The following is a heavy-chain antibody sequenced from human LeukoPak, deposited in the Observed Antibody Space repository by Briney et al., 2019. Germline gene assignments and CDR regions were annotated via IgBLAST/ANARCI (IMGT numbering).Heavy chain of an antibody. CDR1: GFTFSSFA. CDR2: ISASNGNT. Sequence: PGGSLRLSCAASGFTFSSFATSWVRQAPGKGLKWVSGISASNGNTYHADSVKGRFTISRDNSKGTLYLQMNSLRVEDTAVYYCAKGSSDSWYSALEYWGQGTLVTVSS. D-gene: IGHD3-22*01. CDR3: AKGSSDSWYSALEY. V-gene: IGHV3-23*01. J-gene: IGHJ4*02.